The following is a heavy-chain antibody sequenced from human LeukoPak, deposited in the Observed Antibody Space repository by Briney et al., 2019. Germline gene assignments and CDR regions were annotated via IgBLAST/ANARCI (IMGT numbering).Heavy chain of an antibody. CDR3: ARKASIRGGFH. CDR2: IYHSGNT. J-gene: IGHJ4*02. V-gene: IGHV4-4*02. D-gene: IGHD2-2*01. CDR1: GGSISSSNW. Sequence: TSETLSLTCAVSGGSISSSNWWSWVRQPPGKGLERIGEIYHSGNTNYNPSLQSRVTISVDKSKNQFSLKLISVTAADTAVYYCARKASIRGGFHWGQGTLVTVSS.